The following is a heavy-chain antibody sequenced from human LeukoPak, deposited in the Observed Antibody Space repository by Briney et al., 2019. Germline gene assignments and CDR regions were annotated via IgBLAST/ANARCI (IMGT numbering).Heavy chain of an antibody. V-gene: IGHV4-39*01. CDR3: ARLTMVQGVIITDYFDY. CDR1: GGSISSSSYY. Sequence: SETLSLTCTVSGGSISSSSYYWGWIRQPPGKGLEWIGSIYYSGSTYYNPSLKSRVTISVDTSKNQSSLKLSSVTAADTAVYYCARLTMVQGVIITDYFDYWGQGTLVTVSS. CDR2: IYYSGST. J-gene: IGHJ4*02. D-gene: IGHD3-10*01.